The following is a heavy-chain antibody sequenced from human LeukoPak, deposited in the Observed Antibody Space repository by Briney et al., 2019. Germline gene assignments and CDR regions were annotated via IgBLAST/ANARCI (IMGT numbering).Heavy chain of an antibody. CDR2: IYSGGTT. Sequence: GGSLRLSCAASGFTVSSNYMSWVRQAPGKGLEWVSVIYSGGTTYYADSVKGRFTISRDNSKNTLYLQMNSLRAEDTAVYYCATSDYDILAGSGQGDAFDYWGQGTLINVS. D-gene: IGHD3-9*01. CDR1: GFTVSSNY. J-gene: IGHJ4*02. V-gene: IGHV3-66*01. CDR3: ATSDYDILAGSGQGDAFDY.